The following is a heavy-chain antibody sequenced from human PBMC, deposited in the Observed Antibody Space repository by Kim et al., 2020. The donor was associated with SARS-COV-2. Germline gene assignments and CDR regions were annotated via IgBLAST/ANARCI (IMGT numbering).Heavy chain of an antibody. D-gene: IGHD6-19*01. CDR2: ISTSGATI. CDR1: GFTFSSFE. V-gene: IGHV3-48*03. CDR3: ARDLGSGRPNWYFDL. Sequence: GGSLRLSCAASGFTFSSFEMSWVRQAPGKGLEWVSYISTSGATIYYADSVKGRFTISRDNAKNSLYLQMNSLRAEDTAVYYCARDLGSGRPNWYFDLWGRGTLVTVSS. J-gene: IGHJ2*01.